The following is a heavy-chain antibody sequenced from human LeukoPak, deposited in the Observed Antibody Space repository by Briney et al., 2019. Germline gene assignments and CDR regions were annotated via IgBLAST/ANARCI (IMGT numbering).Heavy chain of an antibody. J-gene: IGHJ4*02. CDR2: INHSGST. V-gene: IGHV4-34*01. D-gene: IGHD3-16*02. CDR1: GVSFSGYY. Sequence: SETLSLTCAAYGVSFSGYYWSWIRQPPGKGLEWIGEINHSGSTNYNPSLKSRVTISVDTSKNQFSLKLSSVTAADTAVYYCARVPGAAVIRFDYWGQGTLVTVSS. CDR3: ARVPGAAVIRFDY.